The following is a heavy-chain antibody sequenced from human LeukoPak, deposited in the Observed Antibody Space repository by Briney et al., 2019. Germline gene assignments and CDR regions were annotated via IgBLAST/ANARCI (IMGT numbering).Heavy chain of an antibody. V-gene: IGHV3-48*03. CDR3: AKLLYDFWSGCLN. D-gene: IGHD3-3*01. J-gene: IGHJ4*02. CDR1: GFTFSSYE. CDR2: ISSSGSTI. Sequence: GGSLRLSCAASGFTFSSYEMNWVRQAPGKGLEWVSYISSSGSTIYYADSVKGRFTISRDNAKNSLYLQMNSLRAEDTAVYYCAKLLYDFWSGCLNWGQGTLVTVSS.